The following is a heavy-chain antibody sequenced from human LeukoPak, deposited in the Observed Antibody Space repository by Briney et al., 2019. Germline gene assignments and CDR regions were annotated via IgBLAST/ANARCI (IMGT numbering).Heavy chain of an antibody. D-gene: IGHD2-21*02. V-gene: IGHV3-30*04. J-gene: IGHJ4*02. CDR1: GFTFSSYA. CDR3: ARELLFSTI. Sequence: GGSLRLSCAASGFTFSSYAMHWVRQAPGKGLEWVAVISYDGSNKYYADSVKGRFTISRDNSKNTLYLQMNSLRAEDTAVYYCARELLFSTIWGRGTLVTVSS. CDR2: ISYDGSNK.